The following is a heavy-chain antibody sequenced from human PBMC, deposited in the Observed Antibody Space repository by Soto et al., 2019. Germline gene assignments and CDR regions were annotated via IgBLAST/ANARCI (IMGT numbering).Heavy chain of an antibody. V-gene: IGHV1-69*06. CDR2: IIPMFGRP. CDR3: ARDRAQNSGYPHPSDAFDI. D-gene: IGHD5-12*01. Sequence: SVKVSGKASGGTFSTCTSNWVRQAPGQGLEWMGGIIPMFGRPNYAQKFQGRLTITADKSTSTAYMELSSLRSEDTAVYFCARDRAQNSGYPHPSDAFDIWGQGTMVTVSS. J-gene: IGHJ3*02. CDR1: GGTFSTCT.